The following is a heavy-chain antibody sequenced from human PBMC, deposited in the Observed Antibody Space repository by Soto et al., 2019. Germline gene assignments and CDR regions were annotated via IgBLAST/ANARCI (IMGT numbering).Heavy chain of an antibody. V-gene: IGHV3-66*01. D-gene: IGHD6-13*01. Sequence: HPGGSLRLSCAASGFTVSSYHMSWVRQAPGKGLEWVSIIYTAGSADFADSVKGRFTISRDNSKNTLYLQMSSLRAEDTAVYYCARVHSSNYHYFAYWGQGTLVTVSS. CDR1: GFTVSSYH. J-gene: IGHJ4*02. CDR2: IYTAGSA. CDR3: ARVHSSNYHYFAY.